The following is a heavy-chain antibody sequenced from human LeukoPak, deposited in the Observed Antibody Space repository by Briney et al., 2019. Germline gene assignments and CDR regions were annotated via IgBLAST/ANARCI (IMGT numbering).Heavy chain of an antibody. Sequence: TLSLTCAVSGGSISSGGYSWSWIRQPPGKGLEWIGYIYHSGSTYYNPSLKSRVTISVDRSKNQFSLKLSSVTAADTAVYYCARVVVQLWSQFDYWGQGTLVTVSS. D-gene: IGHD5-18*01. CDR3: ARVVVQLWSQFDY. CDR2: IYHSGST. CDR1: GGSISSGGYS. V-gene: IGHV4-30-2*01. J-gene: IGHJ4*02.